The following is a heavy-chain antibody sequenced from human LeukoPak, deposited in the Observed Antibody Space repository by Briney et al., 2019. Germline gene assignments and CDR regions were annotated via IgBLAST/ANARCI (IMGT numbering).Heavy chain of an antibody. Sequence: GGSLRLSCAASGFTFSSYSMNWVRQAPGKGLEWVSSISSSSSYIYYADSVKGRFTISRDNAKNSLYLQMNSLRAEDTAVYYCAMIVGATNLPFDYWGQGTLVTVSS. CDR3: AMIVGATNLPFDY. V-gene: IGHV3-21*01. CDR2: ISSSSSYI. CDR1: GFTFSSYS. J-gene: IGHJ4*02. D-gene: IGHD1-26*01.